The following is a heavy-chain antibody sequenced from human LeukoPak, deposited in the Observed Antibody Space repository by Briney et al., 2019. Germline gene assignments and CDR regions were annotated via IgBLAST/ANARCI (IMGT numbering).Heavy chain of an antibody. V-gene: IGHV4-39*07. CDR2: IYYSGST. D-gene: IGHD5-18*01. CDR3: ARGGIQLWSNNWVDP. CDR1: GGSISSSIYY. Sequence: SETLSLTCSVSGGSISSSIYYWGWIRQPPGKGLEWIGSIYYSGSTYYNPSLKSRVTISVDTSKNQFSLKLSSVTAADTAVYYCARGGIQLWSNNWVDPWGQGILVTVSS. J-gene: IGHJ5*02.